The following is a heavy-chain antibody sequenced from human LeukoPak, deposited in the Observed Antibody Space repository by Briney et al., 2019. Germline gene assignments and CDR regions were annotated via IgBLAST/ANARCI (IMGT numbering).Heavy chain of an antibody. CDR1: GFTFSTYT. Sequence: GGSLRLSCIASGFTFSTYTMSWVRQAPGEGLKWVSGILVNGGTYYADSVKGRFTISRDNSKNTLYLQMNSLRADDTAVYYCAKDGSYAGGLWDFDYCGQGTLVTVSS. V-gene: IGHV3-23*01. D-gene: IGHD3-16*01. CDR2: ILVNGGT. CDR3: AKDGSYAGGLWDFDY. J-gene: IGHJ4*02.